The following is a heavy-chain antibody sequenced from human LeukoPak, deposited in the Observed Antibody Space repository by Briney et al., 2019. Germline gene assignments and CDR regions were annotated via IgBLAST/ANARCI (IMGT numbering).Heavy chain of an antibody. CDR1: GGSFSGYY. CDR2: IYYSGST. CDR3: ARTSGLGFDP. D-gene: IGHD2-8*02. J-gene: IGHJ5*02. Sequence: SETLSLTCAVYGGSFSGYYWSWIRQPPGKGLEWIGYIYYSGSTNYNPSLKSRVTISVDTSKNQFSLKLSSVTAADTAVYYCARTSGLGFDPWGQGTLVTVSS. V-gene: IGHV4-59*01.